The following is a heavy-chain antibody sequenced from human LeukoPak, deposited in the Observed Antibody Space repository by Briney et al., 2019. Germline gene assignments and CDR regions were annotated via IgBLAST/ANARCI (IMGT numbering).Heavy chain of an antibody. CDR3: ARDYYDSSGYYLPGY. CDR2: VDYDGSNK. V-gene: IGHV3-30*02. CDR1: GFTFSSYG. Sequence: GGSLRLSCAASGFTFSSYGMHWVRQAPGKGLEWVSFVDYDGSNKYYADSVKGRFTISRDNSKNTLYLQMNSLRADDTAMYYCARDYYDSSGYYLPGYWGQGTLVTVSS. J-gene: IGHJ4*02. D-gene: IGHD3-22*01.